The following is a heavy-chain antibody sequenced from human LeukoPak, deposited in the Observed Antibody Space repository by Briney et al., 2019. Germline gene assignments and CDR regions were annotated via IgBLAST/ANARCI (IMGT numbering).Heavy chain of an antibody. CDR2: IYTSGST. D-gene: IGHD2-15*01. V-gene: IGHV4-4*07. Sequence: SETLSLTCTVSGRSISRYYWRWIRHPAGKGLEWIGRIYTSGSTNYNPSLKSRVTMSVDTSKNQFSLKLSSVTAADTAAYYWAREVAHFDYWGQGTLVTVSS. CDR3: AREVAHFDY. CDR1: GRSISRYY. J-gene: IGHJ4*02.